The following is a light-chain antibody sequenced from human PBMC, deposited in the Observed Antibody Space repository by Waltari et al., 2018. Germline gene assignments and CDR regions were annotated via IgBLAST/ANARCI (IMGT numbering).Light chain of an antibody. Sequence: QSALTQPASVSGSPGQSINISCTGTKNDSGSYNLFSWYQQHPGKAPKVIIFEVNKRPSGVSNRFSGSKSGNTASLTVSGLHPEDEADYYCCSYAGTPRVVFGGGTKLTVL. V-gene: IGLV2-23*02. J-gene: IGLJ2*01. CDR2: EVN. CDR1: KNDSGSYNL. CDR3: CSYAGTPRVV.